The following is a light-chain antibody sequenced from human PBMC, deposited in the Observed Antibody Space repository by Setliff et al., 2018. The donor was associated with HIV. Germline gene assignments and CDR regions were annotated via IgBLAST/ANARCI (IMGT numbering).Light chain of an antibody. CDR1: SSDIGDYES. V-gene: IGLV2-23*02. J-gene: IGLJ2*01. CDR3: CSYAGGDTWI. CDR2: DVT. Sequence: QSALTQPASVSGSPGQSITISCTGSSSDIGDYESVSWYQQHPGAVPKLMIYDVTKRPSGVSNRFSASKSGNTASLTMSGLQAEDAAHYYCCSYAGGDTWIFGGGTKVTVL.